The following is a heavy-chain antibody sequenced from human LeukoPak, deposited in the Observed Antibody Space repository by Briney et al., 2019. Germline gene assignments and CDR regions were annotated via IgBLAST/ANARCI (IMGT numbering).Heavy chain of an antibody. Sequence: ASVTVSCKASGYTFTGYYMHWVRQAPGQGLEWMGWINPNSGGTNYAQTFQGRVTMTRDTSISTAYMELSRLRSDDTAVYYCAREYCSSTSCYFDYWGQGTLVTVSS. D-gene: IGHD2-2*01. V-gene: IGHV1-2*02. J-gene: IGHJ4*02. CDR3: AREYCSSTSCYFDY. CDR1: GYTFTGYY. CDR2: INPNSGGT.